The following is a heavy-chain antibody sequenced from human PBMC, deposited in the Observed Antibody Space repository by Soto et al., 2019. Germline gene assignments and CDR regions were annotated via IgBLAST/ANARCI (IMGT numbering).Heavy chain of an antibody. V-gene: IGHV4-59*01. CDR1: GDSISVYF. CDR2: IHDSGST. CDR3: ARTGCSGGSCPFDY. J-gene: IGHJ4*02. D-gene: IGHD2-15*01. Sequence: QVQLQESGPGLVKPSETLSLTCTVSGDSISVYFWTWIRQPPGKGLEWIGYIHDSGSTNYNPSLKSRFTISVDTSKNQFSLKLDSVTAADTAVYYCARTGCSGGSCPFDYWGQGTLVTVSS.